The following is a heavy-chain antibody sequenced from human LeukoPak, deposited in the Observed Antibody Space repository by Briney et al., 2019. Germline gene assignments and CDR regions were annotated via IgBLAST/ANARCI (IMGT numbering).Heavy chain of an antibody. CDR2: ISYDGSNK. Sequence: PGGSLRLSCAASGFTFSSYAMHWVRQAPGKGLEWVAVISYDGSNKYYADSVKGRFTISRDNSKNTLYLQMNSLRAEDTAVYYCARVGAGRAAAGISTWGIWGQGTMVTVSS. CDR1: GFTFSSYA. J-gene: IGHJ3*02. D-gene: IGHD6-13*01. CDR3: ARVGAGRAAAGISTWGI. V-gene: IGHV3-30-3*01.